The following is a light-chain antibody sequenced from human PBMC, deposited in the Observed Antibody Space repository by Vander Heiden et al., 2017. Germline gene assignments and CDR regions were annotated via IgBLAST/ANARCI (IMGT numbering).Light chain of an antibody. V-gene: IGKV1-39*01. Sequence: DIQMTQSPSSLSASVGDRVTITCRASQSISSYLNWYQQKPGKAPKLLIYAASSLQSGVPSRFSGSGSGTDFTLTISRLQPEDFATYYCQQSDSTPATFGPGTNVEMK. CDR3: QQSDSTPAT. CDR2: AAS. CDR1: QSISSY. J-gene: IGKJ1*01.